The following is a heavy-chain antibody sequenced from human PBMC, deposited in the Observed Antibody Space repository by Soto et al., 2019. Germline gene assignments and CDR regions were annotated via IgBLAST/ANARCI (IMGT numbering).Heavy chain of an antibody. J-gene: IGHJ4*02. CDR1: GFTFSSYS. Sequence: EVQLVESGGGLVQPGGSLRLSCAASGFTFSSYSMNWVRQAPGKGLEWVSYINSGSNTIYYADSVKGRFTISRDNAKNSLYLQLNSLRDEDTAVYYCARTEMRYWGQGTLVTVSS. V-gene: IGHV3-48*02. CDR3: ARTEMRY. CDR2: INSGSNTI.